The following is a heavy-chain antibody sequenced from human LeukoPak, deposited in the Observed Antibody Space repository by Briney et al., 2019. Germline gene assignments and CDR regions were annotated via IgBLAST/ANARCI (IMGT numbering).Heavy chain of an antibody. J-gene: IGHJ4*02. D-gene: IGHD2-15*01. CDR2: INDDDSDT. Sequence: PGEPLKISCKVSGYSFTNYWIGWVRQMPGKGLEWMGIINDDDSDTKYSPSFQGQVTISADKSISTAYLQWSSLKASDTAMYYCARSGRLGYCSGGSCHRWDYWGQGTLVTVSS. V-gene: IGHV5-51*01. CDR1: GYSFTNYW. CDR3: ARSGRLGYCSGGSCHRWDY.